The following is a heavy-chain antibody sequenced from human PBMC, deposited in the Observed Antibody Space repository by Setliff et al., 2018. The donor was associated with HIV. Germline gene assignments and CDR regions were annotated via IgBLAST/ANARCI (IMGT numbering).Heavy chain of an antibody. Sequence: SETLSLTCTVSGGSISSYYWSWIRQPPGKGLEWIGYIYTSGSTNYNPSLKSRVTISVDTSKNQFSLKLSSVTAADTAVYYCARSGTLGYCSGGSCYSGLVGALDIWGQGTMVTVSS. J-gene: IGHJ3*02. V-gene: IGHV4-4*08. CDR3: ARSGTLGYCSGGSCYSGLVGALDI. CDR2: IYTSGST. D-gene: IGHD2-15*01. CDR1: GGSISSYY.